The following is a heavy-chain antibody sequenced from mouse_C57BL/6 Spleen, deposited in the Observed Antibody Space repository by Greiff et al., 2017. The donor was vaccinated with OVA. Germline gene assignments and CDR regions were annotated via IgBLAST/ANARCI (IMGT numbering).Heavy chain of an antibody. CDR3: ARIGDDAMDY. CDR2: INPGSGGT. J-gene: IGHJ4*01. V-gene: IGHV1-54*01. CDR1: GYAFTNYL. Sequence: QVQLKESGAELVRPGTSVKVSCKASGYAFTNYLIEWVKQRPGQGLEWIGVINPGSGGTNYNEKFKGKATLTADKSSSTAYMQLSSLTSEDSAVYFCARIGDDAMDYWGQGTSVTVSS. D-gene: IGHD3-1*01.